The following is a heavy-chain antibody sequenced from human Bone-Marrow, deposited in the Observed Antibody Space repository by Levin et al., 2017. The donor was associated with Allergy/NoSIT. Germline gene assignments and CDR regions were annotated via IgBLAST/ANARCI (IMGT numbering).Heavy chain of an antibody. CDR1: GFTFRSFT. CDR3: ANAISFQGLYYFDS. CDR2: ITGSSHTI. V-gene: IGHV3-21*01. Sequence: GESLKISCETSGFTFRSFTMNWVRQAPGKGLEWVSSITGSSHTIFYADSLKGRFTISRDNAKNSVYLQMDGLRAEDTAVYYCANAISFQGLYYFDSWGQGTLVTVSS. J-gene: IGHJ4*02. D-gene: IGHD3-10*01.